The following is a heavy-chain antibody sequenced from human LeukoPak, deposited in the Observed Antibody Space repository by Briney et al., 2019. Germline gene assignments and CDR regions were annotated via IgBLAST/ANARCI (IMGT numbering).Heavy chain of an antibody. J-gene: IGHJ3*02. CDR2: MNPNSGNT. CDR3: ARAGLLWFGELNAFDI. Sequence: ASVKVSCKASGYTFTSYDINWVRQATGQGLEWMGWMNPNSGNTGYAQKFQGRVTITRNTSISTAYMELSSLRSEDTAVYYCARAGLLWFGELNAFDIWGQGTMVTVSS. V-gene: IGHV1-8*03. CDR1: GYTFTSYD. D-gene: IGHD3-10*01.